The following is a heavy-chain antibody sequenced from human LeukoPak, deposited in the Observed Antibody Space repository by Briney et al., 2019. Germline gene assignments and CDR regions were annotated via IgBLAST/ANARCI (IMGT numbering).Heavy chain of an antibody. J-gene: IGHJ4*02. V-gene: IGHV1-18*01. Sequence: ASVKFSCKASGYTFTSYDINWVRQAPGQGLEWMGWISANNGNTNYVQKLQGRVTMTTDTSTSTAYMELRSLRSDDTAVYYCTRGVGSITYLDYWGQGTLVTVSS. CDR1: GYTFTSYD. CDR3: TRGVGSITYLDY. CDR2: ISANNGNT. D-gene: IGHD1-20*01.